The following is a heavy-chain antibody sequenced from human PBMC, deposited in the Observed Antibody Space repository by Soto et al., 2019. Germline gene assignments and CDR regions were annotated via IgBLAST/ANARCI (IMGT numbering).Heavy chain of an antibody. CDR3: ARGIAAGNYHYYMDV. CDR1: GFIFSHYW. Sequence: GSLRLSCAASGFIFSHYWMHWVRQAPGKGLVWVSRMNSDGSSTDYADSVKGRFTISRDNAKNTLYLQMNSLRAEDTAVYYCARGIAAGNYHYYMDVWGKGTTVTVSS. V-gene: IGHV3-74*01. D-gene: IGHD6-25*01. J-gene: IGHJ6*03. CDR2: MNSDGSST.